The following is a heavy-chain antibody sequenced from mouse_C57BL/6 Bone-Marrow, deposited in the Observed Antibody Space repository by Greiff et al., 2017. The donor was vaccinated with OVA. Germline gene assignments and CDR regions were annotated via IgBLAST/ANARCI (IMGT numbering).Heavy chain of an antibody. CDR3: ARSRDGYPAWFAY. Sequence: VQRVESDAELVKPGASVKISCKVSGYTFTDHTIHWMKQRPEQGLEWIGYIYPRDGSTKYNEKFKGKATLTADKSSSTAYMQLNSLTSEDSAVYFCARSRDGYPAWFAYWGQGTLVTVSA. V-gene: IGHV1-78*01. J-gene: IGHJ3*01. CDR1: GYTFTDHT. D-gene: IGHD2-3*01. CDR2: IYPRDGST.